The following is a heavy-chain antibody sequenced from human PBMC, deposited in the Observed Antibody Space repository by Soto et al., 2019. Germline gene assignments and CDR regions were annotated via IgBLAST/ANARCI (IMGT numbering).Heavy chain of an antibody. Sequence: ASVKVSCKASGYTFTAYYIHCVRQAPGQGLEWMGWINPNSGDTNSAQKFQGWVTMTRDTSISTAYVELSRLKSDDTAVYYCARTEGYFHGLDVWGLGTTVTVSS. CDR3: ARTEGYFHGLDV. J-gene: IGHJ6*02. CDR2: INPNSGDT. V-gene: IGHV1-2*04. CDR1: GYTFTAYY.